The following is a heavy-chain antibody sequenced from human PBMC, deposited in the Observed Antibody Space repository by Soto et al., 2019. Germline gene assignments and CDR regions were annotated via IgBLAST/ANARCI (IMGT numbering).Heavy chain of an antibody. CDR2: IYPGDSDT. Sequence: GESLKISCKGSGYTFSSYWIAWVRQMPGKGLEWMGIIYPGDSDTKYSPAFQGQVTISADKSINTAYLQWTSLEASDTAMYYCARKFAPEFFDSWGQGTLVTVS. J-gene: IGHJ4*02. D-gene: IGHD3-10*01. CDR1: GYTFSSYW. CDR3: ARKFAPEFFDS. V-gene: IGHV5-51*01.